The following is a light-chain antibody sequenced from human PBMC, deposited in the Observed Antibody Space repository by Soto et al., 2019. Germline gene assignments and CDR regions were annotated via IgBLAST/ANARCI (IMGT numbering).Light chain of an antibody. V-gene: IGKV1-9*01. CDR3: QQLSSYPST. CDR2: DAS. J-gene: IGKJ4*01. Sequence: IQLTQSPSSLCASGGDRGTMTCRASQYRTKYLAWYQQKPGKAPNLLIHDASTXXSGVPSRFSGSGSGTDFTLTISGLQPEDFATYYCQQLSSYPSTFGGGTKVDIK. CDR1: QYRTKY.